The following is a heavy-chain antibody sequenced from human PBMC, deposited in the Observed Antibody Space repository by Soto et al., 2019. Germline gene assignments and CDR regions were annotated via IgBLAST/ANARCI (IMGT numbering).Heavy chain of an antibody. V-gene: IGHV3-30-3*01. CDR3: ADGRGYSYGISG. J-gene: IGHJ4*02. Sequence: GGFVRLSCAASGFTFSSYAMHWVRQAPGKGLEWVAVISYDGSNKYYADSVKGRFTISRDNSKNTLYLQMNSLRAEDTAVYYCADGRGYSYGISGWGQGTLVTVS. D-gene: IGHD5-18*01. CDR2: ISYDGSNK. CDR1: GFTFSSYA.